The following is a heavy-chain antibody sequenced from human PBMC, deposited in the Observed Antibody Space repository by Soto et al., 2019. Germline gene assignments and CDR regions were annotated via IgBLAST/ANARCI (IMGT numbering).Heavy chain of an antibody. CDR1: GFTFRDYP. V-gene: IGHV3-23*01. D-gene: IGHD6-6*01. J-gene: IGHJ4*02. CDR3: AKGSASTRPYYFDS. CDR2: ISGGGGST. Sequence: PGGSLRLSCAASGFTFRDYPMSWIRQAPGKALEWVSVISGGGGSTYLADSVKGQFTISRDNSKNTMYMQMNSLRAEDSAIYYCAKGSASTRPYYFDSWGQGTLVTVSS.